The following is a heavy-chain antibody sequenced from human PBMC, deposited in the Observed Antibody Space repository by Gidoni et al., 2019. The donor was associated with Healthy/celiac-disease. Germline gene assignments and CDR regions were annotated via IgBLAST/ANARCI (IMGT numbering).Heavy chain of an antibody. CDR2: IYCDDDK. J-gene: IGHJ4*02. CDR3: ARRYSSGWYEFDY. D-gene: IGHD6-19*01. Sequence: QITLKESAPTLVKPTLTLTLTCPSPGLSLSPCGVGVGCIRQPPGKALEWLALIYCDDDKRYSPSLKSRLTITKDTSKNQVVLTMTNMDPVDTATYYCARRYSSGWYEFDYWGQGTLVTVSA. V-gene: IGHV2-5*02. CDR1: GLSLSPCGVG.